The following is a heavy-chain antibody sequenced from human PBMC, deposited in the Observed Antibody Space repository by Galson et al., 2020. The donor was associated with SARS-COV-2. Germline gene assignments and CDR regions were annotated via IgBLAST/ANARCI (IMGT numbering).Heavy chain of an antibody. V-gene: IGHV4-30-2*01. D-gene: IGHD4-17*01. CDR1: GGSISSGGYS. CDR2: IYHIGST. J-gene: IGHJ5*02. CDR3: ARAEGLRGLNWFDP. Sequence: ASETLSLTCAVSGGSISSGGYSWSWIRQPPGKGLEWIGYIYHIGSTYYNPSRKSRVTISVDRSKNQFSLKLSSVTAADTAVYYCARAEGLRGLNWFDPWGQGTLVTVSS.